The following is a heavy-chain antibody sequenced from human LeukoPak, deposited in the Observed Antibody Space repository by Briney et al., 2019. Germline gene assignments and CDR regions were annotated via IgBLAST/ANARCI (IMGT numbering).Heavy chain of an antibody. V-gene: IGHV3-7*01. CDR1: GFTFSSYW. Sequence: GGSLRLSCAASGFTFSSYWMTWVRQAPGKGLEWVANIKQDGSEKYYVDSVKGRFTISRDNAKNSLYLQMNSLRAEDTAVYYCAKDYFGYYDSSGYYPPSYYYGMDVWGQGTTVTVS. CDR2: IKQDGSEK. J-gene: IGHJ6*02. CDR3: AKDYFGYYDSSGYYPPSYYYGMDV. D-gene: IGHD3-22*01.